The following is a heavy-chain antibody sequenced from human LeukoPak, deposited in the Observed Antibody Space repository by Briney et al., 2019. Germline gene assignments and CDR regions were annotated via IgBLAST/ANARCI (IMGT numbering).Heavy chain of an antibody. CDR1: GFTFSSYG. J-gene: IGHJ3*02. CDR2: ISYDGSNK. D-gene: IGHD5-12*01. CDR3: AKLGYGDAFDI. V-gene: IGHV3-30*18. Sequence: PGGSLRLSCAASGFTFSSYGMHWVRQAPGKGLEWVAVISYDGSNKYYADSVKGRFTISRDNSKNTLYLQMNSLRAEDTAVYYCAKLGYGDAFDIWGQGTMVTVSS.